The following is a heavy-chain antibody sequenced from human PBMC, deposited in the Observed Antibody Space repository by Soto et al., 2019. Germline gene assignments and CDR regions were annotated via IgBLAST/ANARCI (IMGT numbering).Heavy chain of an antibody. CDR1: GFTFSSYA. CDR3: ARSLEDSSYYDTSGYLYYYYGMDV. Sequence: PGGSLRLSCAASGFTFSSYAIHWVRQAPGKGLEWVAVILYDGSNKYYADSVKGRFTISRDNSKNTLYLQMNSLRAEDTAVYYCARSLEDSSYYDTSGYLYYYYGMDVWGQGTTVTVSS. CDR2: ILYDGSNK. V-gene: IGHV3-30-3*01. J-gene: IGHJ6*02. D-gene: IGHD3-22*01.